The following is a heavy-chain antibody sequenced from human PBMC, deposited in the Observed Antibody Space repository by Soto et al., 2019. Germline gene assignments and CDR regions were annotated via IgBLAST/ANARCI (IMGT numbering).Heavy chain of an antibody. V-gene: IGHV4-59*01. J-gene: IGHJ4*02. CDR1: GGSINSYF. CDR3: ARAGTNMVQFDY. D-gene: IGHD3-10*01. CDR2: IYYSGST. Sequence: PSETLSLTCTVSGGSINSYFWSWIRQSPGKGLEWIGHIYYSGSTSYSPSLKSRVSISVDTSKNQFSLEVHSVTAADTAVYYCARAGTNMVQFDYWGQGNQVTVSS.